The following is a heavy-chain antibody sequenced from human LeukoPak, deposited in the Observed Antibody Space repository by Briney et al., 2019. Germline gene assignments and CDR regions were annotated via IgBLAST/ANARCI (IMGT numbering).Heavy chain of an antibody. D-gene: IGHD3-10*01. J-gene: IGHJ4*02. CDR1: GFTFKNYA. CDR2: IKQDGSEK. V-gene: IGHV3-7*01. CDR3: VRGAYYAAY. Sequence: GGSLRLSCAASGFTFKNYAMNWVRQTPGKGLEWVANIKQDGSEKYYVDSVKGRFYISRDNVKNALYLQMNSLRVDDTGIYYCVRGAYYAAYWGQGTLVTVSS.